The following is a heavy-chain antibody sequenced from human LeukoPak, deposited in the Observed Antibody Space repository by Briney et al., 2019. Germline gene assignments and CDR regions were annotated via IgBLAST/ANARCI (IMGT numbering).Heavy chain of an antibody. CDR1: GGSITSSNW. Sequence: SETLSLTCTVSGGSITSSNWWSWVRQPPGKGLEWIGEIYHSGSTNYQPSLKSRVTMSVDKSKDQFSLKLTSVTAADTTVYYCVKRGNVANFDSWGQGILVTVSS. V-gene: IGHV4-4*02. CDR3: VKRGNVANFDS. J-gene: IGHJ4*02. D-gene: IGHD5-12*01. CDR2: IYHSGST.